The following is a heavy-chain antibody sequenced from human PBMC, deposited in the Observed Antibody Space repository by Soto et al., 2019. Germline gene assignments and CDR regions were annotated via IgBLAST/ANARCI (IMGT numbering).Heavy chain of an antibody. CDR2: IDPGDSDT. Sequence: PGESLKISCKGSGYSFTSYWIGWVRQMPGKGLEWMGMIDPGDSDTNYSPSFQGHVTISADKSISTAYLQWSSLKASDTAMHYCARPEDSSGWPRHWGQGTLVTVSS. J-gene: IGHJ4*02. CDR1: GYSFTSYW. D-gene: IGHD6-19*01. CDR3: ARPEDSSGWPRH. V-gene: IGHV5-10-1*01.